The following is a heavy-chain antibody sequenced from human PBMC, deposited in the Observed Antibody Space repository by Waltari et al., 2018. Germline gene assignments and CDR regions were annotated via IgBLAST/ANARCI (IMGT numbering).Heavy chain of an antibody. J-gene: IGHJ4*02. CDR1: AFPFDDYT. Sequence: EVQLVASGGVVVQPGGSLSLSCAASAFPFDDYTLHWFRQAPGKGLEWVSLISGDGGSTYYADSVKGRFTISRDNSKNSLYLQMNSLRTEDTALYYCAKDGRGWYNFDYWGQGTLVTVSS. CDR3: AKDGRGWYNFDY. CDR2: ISGDGGST. D-gene: IGHD6-19*01. V-gene: IGHV3-43*01.